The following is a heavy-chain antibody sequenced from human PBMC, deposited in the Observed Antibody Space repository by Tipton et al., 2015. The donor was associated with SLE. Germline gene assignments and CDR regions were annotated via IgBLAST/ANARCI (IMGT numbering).Heavy chain of an antibody. CDR1: GGSFGGYY. CDR3: ARDRRGWYFDL. CDR2: INHGGST. V-gene: IGHV4-34*01. Sequence: TLSLTCSIYGGSFGGYYWGWIRQPPGKGLEWIGEINHGGSTNYNPSLKSRVTISVDTSKNQFSLKLSSVTAADTAVYYCARDRRGWYFDLWGRGTLVTVSS. J-gene: IGHJ2*01. D-gene: IGHD1-14*01.